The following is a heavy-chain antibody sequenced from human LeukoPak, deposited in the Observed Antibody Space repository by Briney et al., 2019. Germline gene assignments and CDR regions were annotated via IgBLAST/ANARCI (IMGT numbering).Heavy chain of an antibody. D-gene: IGHD1-26*01. CDR3: AKSRGESRGASNY. V-gene: IGHV3-23*01. Sequence: QTGGSLRLSCVFSGFTFSSYAMSWVRQAPGKGLEWVSSLSGSGGSTYYADSVKGRFTISRDNSKNTLYLQMNSLRVEDTAVYYCAKSRGESRGASNYWGQGTLVTVSS. CDR2: LSGSGGST. CDR1: GFTFSSYA. J-gene: IGHJ4*02.